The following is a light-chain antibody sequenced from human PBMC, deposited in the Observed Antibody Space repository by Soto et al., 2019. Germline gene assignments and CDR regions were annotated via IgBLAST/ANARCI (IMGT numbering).Light chain of an antibody. CDR1: QDINNW. CDR3: LQANSFPLT. J-gene: IGKJ4*01. CDR2: TTS. Sequence: DIQVTQSPSSVSASVGDRVTITCRASQDINNWLAWYQQKPGKAPKLLIYTTSNLQSGVPSRFSRSGSGTDFTLTINSLQPEDFATYYCLQANSFPLTFGGGTKVEIK. V-gene: IGKV1D-12*01.